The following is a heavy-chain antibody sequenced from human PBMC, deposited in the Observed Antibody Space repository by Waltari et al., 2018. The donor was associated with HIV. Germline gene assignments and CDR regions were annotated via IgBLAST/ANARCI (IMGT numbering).Heavy chain of an antibody. CDR3: ARDQTMTRAFDI. D-gene: IGHD3-22*01. CDR1: GFTFSRSD. CDR2: ISYDGSNK. Sequence: QVQLVESGGGVVQPGRSLSLTCAASGFTFSRSDMHWVRQAPGKGLEWVAVISYDGSNKYYADSVKGRFTISRDNSKNTLYLQMNSLRAEDTAVYYCARDQTMTRAFDIWGQGTMVTVSS. V-gene: IGHV3-30*01. J-gene: IGHJ3*02.